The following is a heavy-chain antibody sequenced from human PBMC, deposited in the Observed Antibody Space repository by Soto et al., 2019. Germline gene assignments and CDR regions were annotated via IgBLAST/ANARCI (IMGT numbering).Heavy chain of an antibody. V-gene: IGHV4-61*01. D-gene: IGHD4-17*01. J-gene: IGHJ5*02. Sequence: SETLSLTCTVSGGSVSSGSYYWSWIRQPPGKGLEWIGYIYYSGSTNYNPSLKSRVTISVDTSKNQFSLKLSSVTAADTAVYYCARDGRRLRDHSFDPWGQGTLVTVS. CDR1: GGSVSSGSYY. CDR3: ARDGRRLRDHSFDP. CDR2: IYYSGST.